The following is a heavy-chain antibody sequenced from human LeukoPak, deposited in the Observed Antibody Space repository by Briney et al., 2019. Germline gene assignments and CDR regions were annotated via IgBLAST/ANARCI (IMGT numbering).Heavy chain of an antibody. J-gene: IGHJ4*02. D-gene: IGHD6-13*01. CDR3: ARVPPVGQQLVTDY. CDR2: ISAYNGNT. Sequence: GASVKVSCTASGYTFTSYGISWVRQAPGQGLEWMGWISAYNGNTNYAQKLQGRVTMTTDTSTSTAYMELRSLRSDDTAVYYCARVPPVGQQLVTDYWGQGTLVTVSS. V-gene: IGHV1-18*01. CDR1: GYTFTSYG.